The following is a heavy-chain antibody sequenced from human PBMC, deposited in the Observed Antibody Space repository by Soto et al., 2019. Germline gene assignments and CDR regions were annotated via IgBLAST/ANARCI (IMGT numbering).Heavy chain of an antibody. CDR3: AHSRLYNWNEGYAEYFQH. J-gene: IGHJ1*01. D-gene: IGHD1-20*01. CDR2: IYWDDDK. V-gene: IGHV2-5*02. Sequence: QITLKESGPTLVKPTQTLTLTCTFSGFSLSTSGVGVGWIRQPPGKALEWLALIYWDDDKRYSPSLKSRLTITKDTSKNQVVLTMTNMDPVDTATYSCAHSRLYNWNEGYAEYFQHWGQGTLVTVSS. CDR1: GFSLSTSGVG.